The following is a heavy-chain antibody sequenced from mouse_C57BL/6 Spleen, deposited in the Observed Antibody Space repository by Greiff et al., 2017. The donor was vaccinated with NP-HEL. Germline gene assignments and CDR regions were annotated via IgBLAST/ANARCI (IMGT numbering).Heavy chain of an antibody. V-gene: IGHV1-26*01. Sequence: EVQLQRSGPELVKPGASVKISCKASGYTFTDYYMNWVKQSHGKSLEWIGDINPNNGGTSYNQKFKGKATLTVDKSSSTAYMELRSLTSEDSAVYYCARMGGLRRYYYAMDYWGQGTSVTVSS. CDR3: ARMGGLRRYYYAMDY. CDR2: INPNNGGT. CDR1: GYTFTDYY. J-gene: IGHJ4*01. D-gene: IGHD2-2*01.